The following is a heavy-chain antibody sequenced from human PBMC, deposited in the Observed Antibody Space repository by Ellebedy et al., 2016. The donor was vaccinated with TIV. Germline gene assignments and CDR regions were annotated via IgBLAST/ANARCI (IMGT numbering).Heavy chain of an antibody. CDR2: ISGSGGST. CDR3: ARDLGVSGTYYLLVY. Sequence: GGSLRLSCAASGFTFSSCAMSWVRQAPGKGLEWVSAISGSGGSTYYADSVKGRFTISSDNSRRTLYLQMNSLRAEDTAMYYCARDLGVSGTYYLLVYWGQGTLVTVSS. D-gene: IGHD1-26*01. J-gene: IGHJ4*02. V-gene: IGHV3-23*01. CDR1: GFTFSSCA.